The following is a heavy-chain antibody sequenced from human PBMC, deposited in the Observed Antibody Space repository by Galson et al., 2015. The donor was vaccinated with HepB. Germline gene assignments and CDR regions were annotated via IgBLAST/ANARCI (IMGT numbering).Heavy chain of an antibody. Sequence: LSLTCAVYGGSFSGYYWSWIRQPPGKGLEWIGEINHSGSTNYNPSLKSRVTISVDTSKNQFSLKLSSVTAADTAVYYCARCVFAWFGDQYYFDYWGQGTLVTVSS. CDR1: GGSFSGYY. D-gene: IGHD3-10*01. V-gene: IGHV4-34*01. CDR3: ARCVFAWFGDQYYFDY. CDR2: INHSGST. J-gene: IGHJ4*02.